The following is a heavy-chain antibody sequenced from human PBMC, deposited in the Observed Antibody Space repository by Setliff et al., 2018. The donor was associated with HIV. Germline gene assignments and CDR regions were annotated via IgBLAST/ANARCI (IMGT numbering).Heavy chain of an antibody. CDR3: TRGGSMTTLTT. CDR1: GGSISSHY. V-gene: IGHV4-59*11. J-gene: IGHJ4*02. CDR2: IYYNVNN. Sequence: PSETLSLTCTVSGGSISSHYWSWIRQPPGKGLEWIGFIYYNVNNNYNPSLKSRVSISVDTSKNQFSLRLGSVTAADTAVYYCTRGGSMTTLTTWGQGTLVTVSS. D-gene: IGHD4-4*01.